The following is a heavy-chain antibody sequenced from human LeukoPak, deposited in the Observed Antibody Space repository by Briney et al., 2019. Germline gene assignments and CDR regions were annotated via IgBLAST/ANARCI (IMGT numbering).Heavy chain of an antibody. CDR1: GFPFSSYS. J-gene: IGHJ4*02. CDR3: ARDRGNGFNSYFFDY. Sequence: GSLRLFCAASGFPFSSYSMTWGRQAPGKGLEWVSYISSSSSTIYYADSVKGRFTMSRDNAKTSLFLQMNSLRAEDTALYYCARDRGNGFNSYFFDYWGQGTLVTVSS. CDR2: ISSSSSTI. V-gene: IGHV3-48*04. D-gene: IGHD5-24*01.